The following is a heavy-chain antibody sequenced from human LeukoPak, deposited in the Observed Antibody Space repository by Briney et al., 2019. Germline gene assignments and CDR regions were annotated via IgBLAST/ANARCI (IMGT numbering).Heavy chain of an antibody. J-gene: IGHJ5*02. CDR2: INPNSGGT. CDR1: GYTFTGYY. CDR3: ARVGGSGRVDWFDP. D-gene: IGHD3-10*01. V-gene: IGHV1-2*02. Sequence: ASVKVSCKASGYTFTGYYMHWVRQAPGQGLEWMGWINPNSGGTNYAQKFQGRVTMTRDTSISTAYMELSRLRSDDTAVYYCARVGGSGRVDWFDPWGQGTLVTVSS.